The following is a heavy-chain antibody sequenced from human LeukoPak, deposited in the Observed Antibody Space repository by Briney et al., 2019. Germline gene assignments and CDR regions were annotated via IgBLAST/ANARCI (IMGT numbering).Heavy chain of an antibody. J-gene: IGHJ5*01. Sequence: GGSLRLSCAASGFTFGLYAINWVRQAPGKGLEWISYIGPSGSNIYYADSVKGRFTISRDNVKDSLYLQMTSLRSEDTAVYYCARDIAHCSGDICYNIRFDFWGQGTLVTVSS. V-gene: IGHV3-48*01. D-gene: IGHD2-15*01. CDR2: IGPSGSNI. CDR1: GFTFGLYA. CDR3: ARDIAHCSGDICYNIRFDF.